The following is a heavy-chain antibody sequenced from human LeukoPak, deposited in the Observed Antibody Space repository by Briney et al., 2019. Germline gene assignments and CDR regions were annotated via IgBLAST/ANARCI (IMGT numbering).Heavy chain of an antibody. Sequence: GASLKVSCKASGGTFSSYAISWVRQAPGQRLEWMGGIIPIFGTANYAQKFQGRVTITADKSTSTDYMELSSLRSEDTGVYYCARVYYYDSSGPGDYYYYYMDVWGKGTTVTVSS. CDR2: IIPIFGTA. CDR1: GGTFSSYA. D-gene: IGHD3-22*01. CDR3: ARVYYYDSSGPGDYYYYYMDV. V-gene: IGHV1-69*06. J-gene: IGHJ6*03.